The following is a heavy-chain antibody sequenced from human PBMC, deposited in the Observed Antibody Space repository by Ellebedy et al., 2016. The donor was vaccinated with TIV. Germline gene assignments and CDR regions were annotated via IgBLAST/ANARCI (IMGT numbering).Heavy chain of an antibody. D-gene: IGHD3-22*01. J-gene: IGHJ6*02. Sequence: MPSETLSLTCTVSGGSISSYYWSWIRQPPGKGLEWIGYIYYSGSTNYNPSLKSRVTISVDTSKNQFSLKLSSVTAADTAVYYCARGYYYDSSGYYSATYYYYYYGMDVWGQGTTVTVSS. CDR1: GGSISSYY. CDR2: IYYSGST. V-gene: IGHV4-59*12. CDR3: ARGYYYDSSGYYSATYYYYYYGMDV.